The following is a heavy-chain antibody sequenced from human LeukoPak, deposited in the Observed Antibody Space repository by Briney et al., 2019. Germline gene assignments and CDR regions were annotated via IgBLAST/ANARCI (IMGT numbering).Heavy chain of an antibody. V-gene: IGHV4-59*12. J-gene: IGHJ4*02. CDR2: IYYSGST. CDR3: ARDFLVGEAPDC. CDR1: GDSISSYY. Sequence: SETLSLTCTVSGDSISSYYWSWIRQPPGKGLEWIGYIYYSGSTNYNPSLKSRVTISVDTSKNQFSLKLSAVTAADTAVYYCARDFLVGEAPDCWGQGTLVTVSS. D-gene: IGHD3-10*01.